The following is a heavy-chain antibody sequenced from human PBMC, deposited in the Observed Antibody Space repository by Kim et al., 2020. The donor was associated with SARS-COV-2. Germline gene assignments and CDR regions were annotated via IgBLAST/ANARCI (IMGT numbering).Heavy chain of an antibody. V-gene: IGHV1-58*01. J-gene: IGHJ4*02. CDR3: AASPDDGDCPDY. Sequence: SVKVSCKASGFTFTSSAVQWVRQARGQRLEWIGGIFVGSGNTNYAQKFQERVTITRDMSTSTAYMELSSLRSEDTAVYCCAASPDDGDCPDYWGQGTLVTVSS. CDR2: IFVGSGNT. CDR1: GFTFTSSA. D-gene: IGHD2-21*02.